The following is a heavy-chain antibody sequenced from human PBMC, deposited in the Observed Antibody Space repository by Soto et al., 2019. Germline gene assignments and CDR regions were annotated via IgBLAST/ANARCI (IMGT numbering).Heavy chain of an antibody. CDR2: ISSGSTI. Sequence: GGSLRLSCAASGFTFSSYEMNWVRQAPGKGLEWVSYISSGSTIYYADSVKGRFTISRDNAKNSLYLQMNSLRAEDTAVYYCARGAWGSGSYCYYGMDVWCPGTTVTVSS. J-gene: IGHJ6*02. CDR3: ARGAWGSGSYCYYGMDV. D-gene: IGHD3-10*01. CDR1: GFTFSSYE. V-gene: IGHV3-48*03.